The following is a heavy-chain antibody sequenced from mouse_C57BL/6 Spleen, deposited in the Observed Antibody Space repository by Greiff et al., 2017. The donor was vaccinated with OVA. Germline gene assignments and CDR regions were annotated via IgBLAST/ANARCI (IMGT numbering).Heavy chain of an antibody. CDR2: INPGSGGT. J-gene: IGHJ3*01. V-gene: IGHV1-54*01. CDR1: GYAFTNYL. CDR3: AREGYGNLFAY. D-gene: IGHD2-10*02. Sequence: LVESGAELVRPGTSVKVSCKASGYAFTNYLIEWVKQRPGQGLEWIGVINPGSGGTNYNEKFKGKATLTADKSSSTAYMQLSSLTSEDSAVYFCAREGYGNLFAYWGQGTLVTVSA.